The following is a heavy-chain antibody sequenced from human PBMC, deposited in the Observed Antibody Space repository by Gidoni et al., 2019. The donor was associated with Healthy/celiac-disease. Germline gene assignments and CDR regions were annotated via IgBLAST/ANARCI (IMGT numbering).Heavy chain of an antibody. V-gene: IGHV3-23*01. CDR1: GFTFSCYA. CDR3: ANKGGYSGYDPMYYFDY. D-gene: IGHD5-12*01. J-gene: IGHJ4*02. Sequence: EVQLLESGGGLVQPGGFLRLSRAASGFTFSCYAMSWVRQAPAKGLEWVSVISGSGGSKYYADSVKGRFTDSRDNSKNTLYLQMNSLRAEDTAVYYCANKGGYSGYDPMYYFDYWGQGTLVTVSS. CDR2: ISGSGGSK.